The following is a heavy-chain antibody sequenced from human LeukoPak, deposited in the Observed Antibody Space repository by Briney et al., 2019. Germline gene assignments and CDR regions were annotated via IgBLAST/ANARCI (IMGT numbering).Heavy chain of an antibody. CDR1: GGTFSSYA. CDR2: ITPIFGTA. D-gene: IGHD3-10*01. CDR3: ARGPTMVRGVITDTGFDY. Sequence: VASVKVSCKASGGTFSSYAISWVRQAPGQGLEWMGGITPIFGTANYAQKFQGRVTITADKSTSTAYMELSSLRSEDTAVYYCARGPTMVRGVITDTGFDYWGQGTLVTVSS. V-gene: IGHV1-69*06. J-gene: IGHJ4*02.